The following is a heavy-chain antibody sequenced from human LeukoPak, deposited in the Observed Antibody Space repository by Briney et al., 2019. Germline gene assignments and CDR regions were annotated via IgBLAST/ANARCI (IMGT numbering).Heavy chain of an antibody. CDR2: MNPNSGNT. D-gene: IGHD2-2*02. V-gene: IGHV1-8*01. CDR1: GYTFTSYD. CDR3: ARDSAYCSSTSCYTGWFDP. J-gene: IGHJ5*02. Sequence: ASVKVSCKASGYTFTSYDINWVRQATGQGLEWMGWMNPNSGNTGYAQKFQGRVTMTRNTSISTAYMELSSLRSEDTAVYYCARDSAYCSSTSCYTGWFDPWGQGTLVTVSS.